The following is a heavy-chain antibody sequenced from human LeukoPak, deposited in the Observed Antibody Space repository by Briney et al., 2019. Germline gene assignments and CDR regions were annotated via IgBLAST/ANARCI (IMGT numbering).Heavy chain of an antibody. CDR3: ARDKPRGSYDGSIFDS. Sequence: GGSLRLSCAASGFTFSSYWMSWVRQAPGKGLEWVANIKQDGSEKYYVDSVKGRFTISRDNAKNSLYLQMNSLRAEDAAVYYCARDKPRGSYDGSIFDSWGQGTLVTVSS. J-gene: IGHJ4*02. V-gene: IGHV3-7*01. D-gene: IGHD3-16*01. CDR2: IKQDGSEK. CDR1: GFTFSSYW.